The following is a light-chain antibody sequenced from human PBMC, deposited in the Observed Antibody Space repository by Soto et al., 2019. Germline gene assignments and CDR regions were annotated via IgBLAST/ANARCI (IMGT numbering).Light chain of an antibody. Sequence: QAVVIQPPSASGTPGQRVTISCSVSSSNIGSNYVYWFQQLPGAAPKLLIYRNNQRPSGVPDRFSGSKSGTSASLAISGLRSEDEADYYCATWEDNLTARVFGGGTKLTVL. V-gene: IGLV1-47*01. J-gene: IGLJ3*02. CDR3: ATWEDNLTARV. CDR2: RNN. CDR1: SSNIGSNY.